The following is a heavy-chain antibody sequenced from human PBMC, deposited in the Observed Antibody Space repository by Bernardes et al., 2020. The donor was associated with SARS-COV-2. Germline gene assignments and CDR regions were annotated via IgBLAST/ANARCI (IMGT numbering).Heavy chain of an antibody. Sequence: SLRLSCAASGFAFSTYTINWVRQAPGKGLEWVSSISSGSSYIYYADSVKGRFTISRDNAKNSLYLQMNSLRAEDTAMYYCASAHYYDTTGGPPDPWGQGTLVTVSS. D-gene: IGHD3-22*01. CDR3: ASAHYYDTTGGPPDP. CDR1: GFAFSTYT. J-gene: IGHJ5*02. V-gene: IGHV3-21*01. CDR2: ISSGSSYI.